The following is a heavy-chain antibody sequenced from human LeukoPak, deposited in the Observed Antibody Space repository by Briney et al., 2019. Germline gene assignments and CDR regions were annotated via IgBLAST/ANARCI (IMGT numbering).Heavy chain of an antibody. Sequence: ASVTVSCKASGYTFTGYYMHWVRQAPGQGLERMGWINPNSGGTNYAQKFQGRVTMTRDTSISTAYMELSRLRSDDTAVYYCARGSLLRYFDWLFSDYWGQGTLVTVSS. V-gene: IGHV1-2*02. J-gene: IGHJ4*02. D-gene: IGHD3-9*01. CDR3: ARGSLLRYFDWLFSDY. CDR1: GYTFTGYY. CDR2: INPNSGGT.